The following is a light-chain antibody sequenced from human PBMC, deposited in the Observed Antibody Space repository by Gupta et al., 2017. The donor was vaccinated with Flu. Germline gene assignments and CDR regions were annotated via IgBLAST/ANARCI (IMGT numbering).Light chain of an antibody. CDR1: GSDVGGYNY. V-gene: IGLV2-11*01. CDR3: CSYAGSYTFV. Sequence: QSALTQPRSVSGSPGQSVTISCAGTGSDVGGYNYVSWYRLSPGKAPKLIVSDVSKRPSGVPDRFSGSKSGNTASLTISGLQADDEADYYCCSYAGSYTFVFGGGTQLTVL. CDR2: DVS. J-gene: IGLJ2*01.